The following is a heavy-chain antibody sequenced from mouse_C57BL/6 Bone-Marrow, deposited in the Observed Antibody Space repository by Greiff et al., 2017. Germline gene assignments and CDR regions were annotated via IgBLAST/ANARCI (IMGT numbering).Heavy chain of an antibody. CDR2: IHPNSGGT. CDR3: ARWLYYYAMDY. D-gene: IGHD2-2*01. CDR1: GYTFTSYW. J-gene: IGHJ4*01. V-gene: IGHV1-64*01. Sequence: QVQLQQPGAELVKPGASVKLSCKASGYTFTSYWMHWVKQRPGQGLEWIGMIHPNSGGTNYNEKFKSKATLTVDKSSSTAYMQLSSLTSEDSAVYYCARWLYYYAMDYWGQGTSGTVSS.